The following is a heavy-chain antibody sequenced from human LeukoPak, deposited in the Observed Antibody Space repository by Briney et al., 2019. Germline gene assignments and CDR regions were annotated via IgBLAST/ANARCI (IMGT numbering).Heavy chain of an antibody. J-gene: IGHJ3*02. D-gene: IGHD3-16*01. CDR3: AREPYDPSALGAFDI. CDR2: IYYSGST. V-gene: IGHV4-39*07. Sequence: KPSETLSLTCTVSGGSISSSSYYWGWIRQPPGKGLEWIGSIYYSGSTYYNPSLKSRVTISVDTSKNQFSLKLSSVTAADTAVYYCAREPYDPSALGAFDIWGQGTMITVSS. CDR1: GGSISSSSYY.